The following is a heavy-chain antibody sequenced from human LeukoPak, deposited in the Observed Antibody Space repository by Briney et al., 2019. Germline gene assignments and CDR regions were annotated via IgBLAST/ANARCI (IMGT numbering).Heavy chain of an antibody. V-gene: IGHV3-66*01. D-gene: IGHD3-22*01. J-gene: IGHJ4*02. CDR3: ARENITMIDPPYFDY. CDR1: GFTVSSNY. Sequence: GGSLRLSCAASGFTVSSNYMSWVRQAPGKGLEWVSVIYSGGSTYYADSVKGRFTISRDNSKNTLYLQMNSLRAEDTAVYYCARENITMIDPPYFDYWGQGTLVTVSS. CDR2: IYSGGST.